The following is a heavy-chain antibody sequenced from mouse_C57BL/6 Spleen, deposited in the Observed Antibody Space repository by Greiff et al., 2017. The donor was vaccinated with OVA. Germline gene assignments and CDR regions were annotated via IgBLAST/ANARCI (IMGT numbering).Heavy chain of an antibody. CDR2: IHPNSGST. CDR3: ANNYYGSSSYYAMDY. Sequence: QVQLQQPGAELVKPGASVKLSCKASGYTFTSYWMHWVKQRPGQGLEWIGMIHPNSGSTNYNEKFKSKATLTVDKSSSTAYMQLSSLTSEDSAVYYCANNYYGSSSYYAMDYWGQGTSVTVSS. CDR1: GYTFTSYW. J-gene: IGHJ4*01. D-gene: IGHD1-1*01. V-gene: IGHV1-64*01.